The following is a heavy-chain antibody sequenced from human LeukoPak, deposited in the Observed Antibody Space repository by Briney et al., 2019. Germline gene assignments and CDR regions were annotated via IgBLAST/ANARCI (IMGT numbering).Heavy chain of an antibody. V-gene: IGHV3-53*01. Sequence: GGSLRLSCAASGFTVSSYYMNWVRQAPGKELEWVSVIYTGGGRYYADSVRGRFTISRDTSKNMVFLQMNSLRVEDTAVYYCARDNIGSLYDYWGQGTLVTVSS. CDR2: IYTGGGR. CDR1: GFTVSSYY. D-gene: IGHD5/OR15-5a*01. CDR3: ARDNIGSLYDY. J-gene: IGHJ4*02.